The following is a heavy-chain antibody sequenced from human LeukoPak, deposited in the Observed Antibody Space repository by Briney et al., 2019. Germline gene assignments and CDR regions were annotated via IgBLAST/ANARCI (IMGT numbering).Heavy chain of an antibody. J-gene: IGHJ5*02. CDR2: MNPNSGNT. CDR1: GYSFTSYD. V-gene: IGHV1-8*01. Sequence: ASVKVSCKASGYSFTSYDINWVRQATGQGLEWMGWMNPNSGNTGYPQKFQGRVTMTRNTSISTAYMELSSLRSEDTAVYYCASGLWFGELKGGWFDPWGQGTLVTVSS. D-gene: IGHD3-10*01. CDR3: ASGLWFGELKGGWFDP.